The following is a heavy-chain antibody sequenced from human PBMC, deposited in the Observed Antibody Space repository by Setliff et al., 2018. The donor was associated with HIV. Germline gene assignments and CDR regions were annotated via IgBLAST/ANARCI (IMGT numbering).Heavy chain of an antibody. CDR1: GGSISSSSYY. CDR3: ARIFGDQGYYYGMDV. D-gene: IGHD3-3*01. CDR2: IYYSGST. Sequence: SETLSLTCTVSGGSISSSSYYWGWIRQPPGKGLEWIGSIYYSGSTYYNPSLKSRVTISVDTSKNQFSLKLSSVIAADTAVYYCARIFGDQGYYYGMDVWGQGTTVTVSS. J-gene: IGHJ6*02. V-gene: IGHV4-39*07.